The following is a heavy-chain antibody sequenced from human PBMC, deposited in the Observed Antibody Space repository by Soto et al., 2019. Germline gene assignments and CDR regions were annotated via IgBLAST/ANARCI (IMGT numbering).Heavy chain of an antibody. V-gene: IGHV4-31*03. CDR3: ARENYYDSSGYYYALRVFDY. D-gene: IGHD3-22*01. CDR2: IYYSGST. CDR1: GGSISGGGYY. J-gene: IGHJ4*02. Sequence: SETLSLTCTVSGGSISGGGYYWGWIRQHPGKGLEWIGYIYYSGSTYYNPSLKSRVTISVDTSKNQFSLKLSSVTAADTAVYYCARENYYDSSGYYYALRVFDYWGQGTLVTVSS.